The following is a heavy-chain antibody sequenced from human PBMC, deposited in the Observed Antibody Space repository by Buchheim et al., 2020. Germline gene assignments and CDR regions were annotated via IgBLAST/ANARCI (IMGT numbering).Heavy chain of an antibody. Sequence: EVQLVQSGGGLVKPGGSLRLSCAASGFTFSNLWMHWVRQAPGKGLVWVSTIISDGGSTSHADSVKGRFTISRDNAKTTLYLQMNSLRAEDTGVYYCATDHYDNSGDSSFDYWGQGTL. V-gene: IGHV3-74*01. CDR1: GFTFSNLW. J-gene: IGHJ4*02. CDR3: ATDHYDNSGDSSFDY. D-gene: IGHD3-22*01. CDR2: IISDGGST.